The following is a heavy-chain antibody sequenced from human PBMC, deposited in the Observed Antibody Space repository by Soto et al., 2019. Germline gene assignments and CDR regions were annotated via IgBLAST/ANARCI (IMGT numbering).Heavy chain of an antibody. Sequence: ASVKVSCKASGYTFTSYDINWVRQATGQGLEWMGWMNPNGGNTGYAQKFQGRVTMTRNTSISTAYMELSSLRSEDTAVYYCARGAVGQLLSSYYFDYWGQGTLVTVSS. CDR2: MNPNGGNT. CDR3: ARGAVGQLLSSYYFDY. V-gene: IGHV1-8*01. CDR1: GYTFTSYD. J-gene: IGHJ4*02. D-gene: IGHD2-2*01.